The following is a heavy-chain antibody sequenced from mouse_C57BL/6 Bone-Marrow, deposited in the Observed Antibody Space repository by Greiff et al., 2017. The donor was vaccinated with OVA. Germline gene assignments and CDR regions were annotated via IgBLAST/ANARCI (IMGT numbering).Heavy chain of an antibody. D-gene: IGHD2-4*01. Sequence: VQLQQPGAELVKPGASVKLSCKASGYTFTSYWMHWVKQRPGQGLEWIGMIHPNSGSTNYNEKFKSKATLTVDKSSSTAYMQLSSLTSEDSAVYYCESLYYDYQYYFDYWGQGTTLIVSS. CDR3: ESLYYDYQYYFDY. CDR2: IHPNSGST. J-gene: IGHJ2*01. CDR1: GYTFTSYW. V-gene: IGHV1-64*01.